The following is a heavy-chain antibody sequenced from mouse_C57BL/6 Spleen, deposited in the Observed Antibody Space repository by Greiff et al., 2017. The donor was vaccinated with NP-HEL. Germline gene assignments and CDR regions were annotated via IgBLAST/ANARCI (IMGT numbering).Heavy chain of an antibody. CDR2: IRSKSNNYAT. D-gene: IGHD1-1*01. Sequence: EVMLVESGGGLVQPKGSLKLSCAASGFSFNTYAMNWVRQAPGKGLEWVARIRSKSNNYATYYADSVKDRFTISRDDSESMLYLQMNNLKTEDTAMYYCVRTYGSSKYFDVWGTGTTVTVSS. CDR3: VRTYGSSKYFDV. CDR1: GFSFNTYA. V-gene: IGHV10-1*01. J-gene: IGHJ1*03.